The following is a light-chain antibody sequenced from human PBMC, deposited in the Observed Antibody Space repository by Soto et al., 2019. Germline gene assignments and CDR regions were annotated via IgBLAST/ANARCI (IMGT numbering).Light chain of an antibody. CDR1: ENIFKF. CDR3: QHYHDQSIH. J-gene: IGKJ4*01. CDR2: AAS. Sequence: DILLIQSPATLSASVGDRITITCRASENIFKFLAWYQQRSGSAPNLLIYAASDLEKGVPSRFRGSESGTEFSHTIDNVQPNDSATYLCQHYHDQSIHFGGVTQVDVK. V-gene: IGKV1-5*01.